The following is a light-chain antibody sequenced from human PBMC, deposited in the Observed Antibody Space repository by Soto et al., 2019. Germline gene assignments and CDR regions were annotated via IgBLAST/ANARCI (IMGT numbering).Light chain of an antibody. V-gene: IGKV3-20*01. CDR3: QQYGSSQIT. CDR1: QSVDSSY. CDR2: GAS. J-gene: IGKJ4*01. Sequence: EIVLTQSPGTLPLSPGERATLSCRASQSVDSSYLSWYQQKPGQAPRLLIYGASSRATGIPDRFSGSGSGTAFTLTISRLEPEDFAVYYCQQYGSSQITFGGGTKVEIK.